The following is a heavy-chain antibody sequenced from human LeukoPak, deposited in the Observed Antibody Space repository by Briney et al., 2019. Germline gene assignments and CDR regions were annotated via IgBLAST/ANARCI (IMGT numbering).Heavy chain of an antibody. Sequence: SVKVSCKASGGTFSSYAISWVRQAPGQGLEWMGGIIPIFGTANYAQKFQGRVTITADESTSTAYMELSSLRSEDTAVYYCARPVVTMGYYYYYMDVWGKGTTVTVSS. J-gene: IGHJ6*03. CDR2: IIPIFGTA. V-gene: IGHV1-69*13. CDR1: GGTFSSYA. CDR3: ARPVVTMGYYYYYMDV. D-gene: IGHD3-22*01.